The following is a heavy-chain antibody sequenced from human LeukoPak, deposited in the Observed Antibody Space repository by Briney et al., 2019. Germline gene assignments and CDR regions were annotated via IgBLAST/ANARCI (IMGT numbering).Heavy chain of an antibody. D-gene: IGHD3-10*01. CDR3: VRHYASGQDY. J-gene: IGHJ4*02. V-gene: IGHV5-10-1*01. CDR1: GYTFTGYW. Sequence: GESLKISCKASGYTFTGYWISWVRHPPGKGLEWMARIDPRDSFTRDGPSFQGHVTISSDKSINTAYLHWSSLKASDTATYYCVRHYASGQDYWGQGTLVTVSS. CDR2: IDPRDSFT.